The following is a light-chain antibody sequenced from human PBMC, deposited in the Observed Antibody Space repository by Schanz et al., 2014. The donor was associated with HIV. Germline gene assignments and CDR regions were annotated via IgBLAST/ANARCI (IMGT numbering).Light chain of an antibody. CDR1: SSDVGGYNY. V-gene: IGLV2-8*01. CDR3: AAWDDSLSGLV. J-gene: IGLJ3*02. CDR2: DVN. Sequence: QSALTQPPSASGSPGQSVTISCTGTSSDVGGYNYVSWYQQHPGKAPKLVIYDVNKRPSGVPDRFSGSKSGTSASLAISGLRSEDEADYYCAAWDDSLSGLVFGGGTKLTVL.